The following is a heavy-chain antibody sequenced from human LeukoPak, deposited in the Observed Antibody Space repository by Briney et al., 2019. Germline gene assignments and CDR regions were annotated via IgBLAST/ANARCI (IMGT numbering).Heavy chain of an antibody. CDR3: ARVSHHIVGACFDY. CDR1: GGTFSSYA. J-gene: IGHJ4*02. CDR2: INPNSGGT. Sequence: ASVKVSCKASGGTFSSYAISWVRQAPGQGLEWMGWINPNSGGTNYAQKFQGRVTMTRDTSISTAYMELSRLRSDDTAVYYCARVSHHIVGACFDYWGQGTLVTVSS. V-gene: IGHV1-2*02. D-gene: IGHD1-26*01.